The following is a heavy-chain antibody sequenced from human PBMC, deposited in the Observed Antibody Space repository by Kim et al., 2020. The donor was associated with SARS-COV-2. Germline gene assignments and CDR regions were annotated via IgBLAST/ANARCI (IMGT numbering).Heavy chain of an antibody. Sequence: SETLSLTCTVSGGSISSYYWSWIRQPPGKGLEWIGYIYYSGNTNYNPSLKSRVTISLDTSKNQFSLKLSSVTAADTAVYYCATKLLAGTDYWGQGTLVTVSS. CDR1: GGSISSYY. J-gene: IGHJ4*02. CDR3: ATKLLAGTDY. CDR2: IYYSGNT. D-gene: IGHD6-19*01. V-gene: IGHV4-59*01.